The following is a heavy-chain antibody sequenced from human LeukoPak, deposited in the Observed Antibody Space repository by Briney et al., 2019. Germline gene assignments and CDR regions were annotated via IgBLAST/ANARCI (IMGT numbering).Heavy chain of an antibody. Sequence: GGSLRLSCAASGFTVSSNHMSWVRQAPGKGLEWVSIIYNGGSTYYADSVKGRFTISRDNSKNTLFLQMNSLRADDTAVYYCARGIPGYFNTSGYYYDYWGQGTLVTVSS. V-gene: IGHV3-53*01. CDR1: GFTVSSNH. J-gene: IGHJ4*02. CDR2: IYNGGST. CDR3: ARGIPGYFNTSGYYYDY. D-gene: IGHD3-22*01.